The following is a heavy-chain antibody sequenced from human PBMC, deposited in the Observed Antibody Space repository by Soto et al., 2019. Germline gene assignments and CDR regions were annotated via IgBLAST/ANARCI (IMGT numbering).Heavy chain of an antibody. V-gene: IGHV4-59*01. CDR1: GGSISSYY. CDR3: ARSHYDILTGGSDWFDP. CDR2: IYYSGST. D-gene: IGHD3-9*01. Sequence: PSETLSLTCTGSGGSISSYYWSWIRQPPGKGLEWIGYIYYSGSTNYNPSLKSRVTISVDTSKNQFSLKLSSVTAADTAVYYCARSHYDILTGGSDWFDPWGQGTLVTVSS. J-gene: IGHJ5*02.